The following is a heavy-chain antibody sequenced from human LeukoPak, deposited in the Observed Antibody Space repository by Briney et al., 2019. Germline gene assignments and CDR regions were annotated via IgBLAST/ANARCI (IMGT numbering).Heavy chain of an antibody. Sequence: SETLSLTRTVSGGSISSGSYYWSWIRQPPGKGLEWIGEINHSGSTNYNPSLKSRVTISVDTSKNQFSLKLSSVTAADTAVYYCARAFMVRGVIPRPHAFDIWGQGTMVTVSS. CDR2: INHSGST. J-gene: IGHJ3*02. V-gene: IGHV4-39*07. D-gene: IGHD3-10*01. CDR1: GGSISSGSYY. CDR3: ARAFMVRGVIPRPHAFDI.